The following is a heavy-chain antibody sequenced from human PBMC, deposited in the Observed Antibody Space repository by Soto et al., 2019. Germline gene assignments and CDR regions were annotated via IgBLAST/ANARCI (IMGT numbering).Heavy chain of an antibody. J-gene: IGHJ4*02. CDR2: INPTSGST. Sequence: QVQLVQSGAEVKKPGASVKVSCKASGYTFTNYYIHWVRQAPGQGLEWMGIINPTSGSTNYAQKFQGRVTLTYDTSTTPVYMELSGLRSEDTAVLYCARDLAAGDHWGQGPLVTVSS. CDR3: ARDLAAGDH. CDR1: GYTFTNYY. D-gene: IGHD6-13*01. V-gene: IGHV1-46*01.